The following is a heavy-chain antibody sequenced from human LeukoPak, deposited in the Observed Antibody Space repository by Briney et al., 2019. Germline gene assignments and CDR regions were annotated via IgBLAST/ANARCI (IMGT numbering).Heavy chain of an antibody. D-gene: IGHD3-16*02. J-gene: IGHJ4*02. CDR1: GGSFSGYY. Sequence: PSETLSLTCAVYGGSFSGYYWSWIRQPPGKGLEWIGEINHSGSTNYNPSLKSRVTISVDTSKNQFSLKLSSVTAADTAVYYCARGRDHVWGSYRWNYYFDYWGQGTLVTVSS. CDR2: INHSGST. CDR3: ARGRDHVWGSYRWNYYFDY. V-gene: IGHV4-34*01.